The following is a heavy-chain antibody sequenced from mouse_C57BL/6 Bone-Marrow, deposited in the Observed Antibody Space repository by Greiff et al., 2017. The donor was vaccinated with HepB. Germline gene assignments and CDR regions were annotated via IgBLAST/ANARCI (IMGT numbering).Heavy chain of an antibody. V-gene: IGHV1-55*01. Sequence: QVQLQQPGAELVKPGASVKMSCKASGYTFTSYWITWVKQRPGQGLEWIGDIYPGSGSTNYNEKFKSKATLTVDTSSSTAYMELHSLTSEDSAVYFCARFTTHYAMDYWGQGTSVTVSS. CDR1: GYTFTSYW. CDR2: IYPGSGST. D-gene: IGHD1-1*01. J-gene: IGHJ4*01. CDR3: ARFTTHYAMDY.